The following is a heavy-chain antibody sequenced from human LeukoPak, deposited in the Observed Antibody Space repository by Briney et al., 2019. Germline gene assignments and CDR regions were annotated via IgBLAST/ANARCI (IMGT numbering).Heavy chain of an antibody. CDR3: ARKRSFDL. CDR2: IHYSESA. D-gene: IGHD3-9*01. J-gene: IGHJ4*02. CDR1: GGSISTYY. Sequence: PSETLSLTCSVSGGSISTYYWSWIRQPPGKGLEWIGYIHYSESATYNPSLKSRVTISLDTSKNQFFLKLSSVTAADTAVYYCARKRSFDLWGQGTLVTVSS. V-gene: IGHV4-59*01.